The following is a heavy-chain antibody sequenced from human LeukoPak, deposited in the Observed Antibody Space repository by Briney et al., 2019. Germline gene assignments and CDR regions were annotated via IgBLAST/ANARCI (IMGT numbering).Heavy chain of an antibody. D-gene: IGHD3-16*01. V-gene: IGHV3-33*01. Sequence: GGSLRLSCAASGFALSSFGMVWVRQAPGKGLEWVTLMWYDGRNKYYADSVKGRFTISRDNSKNTVYLQMNSLRGEDTAVYYCARVGDMEAFDIWGQGTRVTVSS. CDR3: ARVGDMEAFDI. CDR1: GFALSSFG. J-gene: IGHJ3*02. CDR2: MWYDGRNK.